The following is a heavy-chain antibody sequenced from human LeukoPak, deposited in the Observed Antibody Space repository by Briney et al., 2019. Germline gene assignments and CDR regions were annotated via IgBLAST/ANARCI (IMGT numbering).Heavy chain of an antibody. D-gene: IGHD2-2*01. CDR3: AKDSSILPAAPWYFDS. CDR2: ISGRGGRT. V-gene: IGHV3-23*01. J-gene: IGHJ4*02. Sequence: PGGSLRLSCAASGFTFSIYAMSWVRQAPGKGLEWVSTISGRGGRTYYADSVKGRFTISRDNSKNTLYLQMNSLRAEDTAVYYCAKDSSILPAAPWYFDSWGQGTLVTVSS. CDR1: GFTFSIYA.